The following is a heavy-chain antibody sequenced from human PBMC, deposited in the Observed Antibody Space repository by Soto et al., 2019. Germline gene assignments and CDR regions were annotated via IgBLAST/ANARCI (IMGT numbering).Heavy chain of an antibody. D-gene: IGHD4-17*01. CDR2: ISYDGSNK. V-gene: IGHV3-30-3*01. J-gene: IGHJ4*02. Sequence: GGSLRLSCAASGFTFSSYAMHWVRQAPGKGLEWVAVISYDGSNKYYEDSVKGRFTISRDNSKNTLYLQMNSLRAEDTAVYYCARGDVKGLRTNWNYFDYWGQGTLVTVSS. CDR3: ARGDVKGLRTNWNYFDY. CDR1: GFTFSSYA.